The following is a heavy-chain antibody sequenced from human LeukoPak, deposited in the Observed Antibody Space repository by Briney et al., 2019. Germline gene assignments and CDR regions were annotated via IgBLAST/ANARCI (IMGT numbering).Heavy chain of an antibody. CDR2: ISSSSSYI. V-gene: IGHV3-21*01. CDR3: ARFRNRYNWNYGNWFDP. Sequence: PGGSLRLSCAASGFTFSSYSMNWVRQAPGKGREWVSSISSSSSYIYYADSVKGRFTISRDNAKNSLYLQRNSLRAEDTAVYYCARFRNRYNWNYGNWFDPGGQATLVTVSS. J-gene: IGHJ5*02. CDR1: GFTFSSYS. D-gene: IGHD1-7*01.